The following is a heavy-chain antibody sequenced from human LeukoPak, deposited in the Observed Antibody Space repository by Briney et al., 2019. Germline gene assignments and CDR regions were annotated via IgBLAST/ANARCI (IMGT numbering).Heavy chain of an antibody. D-gene: IGHD2-2*01. J-gene: IGHJ3*02. CDR1: GYTFTSYG. CDR3: ARKGRVPANLLGEAFDI. CDR2: ISAYNGNT. Sequence: ASVKVSCKASGYTFTSYGISWVRQAPGQGLEWMGWISAYNGNTDYAQKLQGRVTMTTDTSTSTAYMELRSLRSDDTAVYYCARKGRVPANLLGEAFDIWGQGTMVTVSS. V-gene: IGHV1-18*01.